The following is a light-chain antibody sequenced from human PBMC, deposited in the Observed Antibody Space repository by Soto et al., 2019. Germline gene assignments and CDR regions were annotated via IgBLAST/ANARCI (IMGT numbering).Light chain of an antibody. Sequence: EVLLTQSPGTLSLSPGERATLSCRASQTLRRTYIAWYQQKPGQAPRVLIYGASKRATGIPDRFSGSGSGTDFSLTISRLEPEDFAVYYCHQYDNAPQTYGQGTKVDIK. CDR1: QTLRRTY. CDR2: GAS. CDR3: HQYDNAPQT. J-gene: IGKJ2*01. V-gene: IGKV3-20*01.